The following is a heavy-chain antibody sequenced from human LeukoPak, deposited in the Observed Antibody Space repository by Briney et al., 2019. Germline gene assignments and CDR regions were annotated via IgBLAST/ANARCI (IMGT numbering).Heavy chain of an antibody. V-gene: IGHV4-39*01. J-gene: IGHJ4*02. CDR1: GGPISSRTDY. D-gene: IGHD3-22*01. CDR2: VYYNGNT. Sequence: SETLSLTCTASGGPISSRTDYWGLIRQSPGKGLEWIGSVYYNGNTYYNPSLKSRVAISVDTSKNQFSLKLSSVTAADTAVYYCARQGYYYDSSGYQYYFDYWGQGTLVTVSS. CDR3: ARQGYYYDSSGYQYYFDY.